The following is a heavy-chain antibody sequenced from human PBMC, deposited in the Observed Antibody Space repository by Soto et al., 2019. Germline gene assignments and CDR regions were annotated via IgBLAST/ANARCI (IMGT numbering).Heavy chain of an antibody. CDR2: INAGNGKT. Sequence: QVQLVQSGAEGKKPGASVKVSCKASGYTFTSYAMHWVRQAPGQRLEWMGWINAGNGKTKYSQKFQGRVTITRDTSASTAYMELSSLRSEDTAVYYCASSYSNYALIDYYYFGMDVCGQGTTVTVSS. D-gene: IGHD4-4*01. J-gene: IGHJ6*02. CDR1: GYTFTSYA. CDR3: ASSYSNYALIDYYYFGMDV. V-gene: IGHV1-3*01.